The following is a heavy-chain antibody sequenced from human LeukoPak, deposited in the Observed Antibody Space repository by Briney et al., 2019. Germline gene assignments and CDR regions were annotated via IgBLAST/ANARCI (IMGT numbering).Heavy chain of an antibody. J-gene: IGHJ3*02. CDR3: AKVDKDSAQLAPSPDAFDI. CDR1: EFILSSYA. Sequence: GGSLRLSCEASEFILSSYAMSWVRQAPGKGLEWVSAISGSGGSTYYADSVKGRFTISRDNSKNTLYLQMNSLRAEDTAVYYCAKVDKDSAQLAPSPDAFDIWGQGTMVTVSS. D-gene: IGHD6-6*01. CDR2: ISGSGGST. V-gene: IGHV3-23*01.